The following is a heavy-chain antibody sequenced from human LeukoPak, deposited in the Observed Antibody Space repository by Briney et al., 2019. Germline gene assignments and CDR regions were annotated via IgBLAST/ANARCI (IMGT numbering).Heavy chain of an antibody. V-gene: IGHV3-73*01. CDR2: TRSKANSYAT. CDR3: ARETHSSGWYGGFDY. CDR1: GFTFSGSA. J-gene: IGHJ4*02. D-gene: IGHD6-19*01. Sequence: PGGSLRLSCAASGFTFSGSAMHWVRQASGKGLEWVGRTRSKANSYATAYAASVKGRFTISRDDSKNTAYLQKNSLKTEDTAVYYCARETHSSGWYGGFDYWGQGTLVTVSS.